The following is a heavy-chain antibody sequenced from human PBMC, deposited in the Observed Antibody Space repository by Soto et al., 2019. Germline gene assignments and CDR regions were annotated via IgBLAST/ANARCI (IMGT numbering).Heavy chain of an antibody. CDR1: GVSSSSEY. J-gene: IGHJ4*02. CDR2: IYDSVST. Sequence: SETLSLTCTVSGVSSSSEYLSWIRHPPGKGLEWIGYIYDSVSTNYNPSLKSRVTISVDTSKNQFSLKLRSVTAADTAVYYCTRGPPSDSCGQGTLVTVSS. V-gene: IGHV4-59*01. CDR3: TRGPPSDS.